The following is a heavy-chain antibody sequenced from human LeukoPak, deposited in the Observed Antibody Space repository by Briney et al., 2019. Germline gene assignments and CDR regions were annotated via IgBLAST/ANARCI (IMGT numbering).Heavy chain of an antibody. CDR3: ARSDCSSNSCYVGDDWFDA. V-gene: IGHV1-18*01. J-gene: IGHJ5*02. Sequence: ASVKVSCKASGYTFTRYGISWVRQAPGQGLEWMGWISAYNGNTNYAQKFQGRVTMTRDTSISTAYMELSRLRSDDTAVYYCARSDCSSNSCYVGDDWFDAWGQGTLVTVSS. CDR1: GYTFTRYG. CDR2: ISAYNGNT. D-gene: IGHD2-2*01.